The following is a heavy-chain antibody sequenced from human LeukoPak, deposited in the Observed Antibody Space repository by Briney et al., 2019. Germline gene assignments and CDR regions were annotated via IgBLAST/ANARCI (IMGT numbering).Heavy chain of an antibody. CDR2: ISGSGSYI. CDR3: ARAPVAGPSLTDY. CDR1: GFTFNDYS. Sequence: PGGSLRLSCVASGFTFNDYSVNWVRQAPGKGLEWVSSISGSGSYIYHADSVKGRFTISRDNTKNSLYLQVNSLRAEDTAVYYCARAPVAGPSLTDYWGQGTLVTVSS. D-gene: IGHD4/OR15-4a*01. V-gene: IGHV3-21*01. J-gene: IGHJ4*02.